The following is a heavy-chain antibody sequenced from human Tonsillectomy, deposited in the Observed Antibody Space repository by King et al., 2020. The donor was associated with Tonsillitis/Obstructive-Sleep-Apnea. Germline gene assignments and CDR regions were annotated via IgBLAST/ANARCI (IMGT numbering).Heavy chain of an antibody. Sequence: TLKESGPTLVKPTQTLTLTCTSSGSSLSTSGVGVGWIRQPPGKTLEWLALIYWDDDKHYSPSLKSRLTITKDTSKNPVVLTMTNMDPVDPATYYCARYYGLDYFDYWGQGTLVTVS. CDR3: ARYYGLDYFDY. V-gene: IGHV2-5*02. CDR1: GSSLSTSGVG. J-gene: IGHJ4*02. D-gene: IGHD4-17*01. CDR2: IYWDDDK.